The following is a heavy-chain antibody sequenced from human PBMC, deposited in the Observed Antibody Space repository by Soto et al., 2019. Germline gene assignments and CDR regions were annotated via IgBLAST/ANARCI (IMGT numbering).Heavy chain of an antibody. Sequence: GGSLRLSCAASGFTFSSYGMHWVRQAPGKGLEWVAVISYDGSNKYYADSVKGRFTISRDNSKNTLYLQMNSLRAEDTAVYYCAKKGGHYGDYYYGMDVWGQGTTVTVSS. CDR3: AKKGGHYGDYYYGMDV. D-gene: IGHD4-17*01. J-gene: IGHJ6*02. V-gene: IGHV3-30*18. CDR1: GFTFSSYG. CDR2: ISYDGSNK.